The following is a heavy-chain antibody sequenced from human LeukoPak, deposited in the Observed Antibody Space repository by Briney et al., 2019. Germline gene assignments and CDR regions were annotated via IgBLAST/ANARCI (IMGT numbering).Heavy chain of an antibody. D-gene: IGHD3-10*01. J-gene: IGHJ3*02. CDR2: ISDGGGST. V-gene: IGHV3-23*01. CDR3: ARDTHYYGSGSEAVRYRPDAFDI. CDR1: GFAFSSYG. Sequence: GGTLRLSCAASGFAFSSYGMSWVRQAPGKGLEWVSAISDGGGSTYYADSVKGRFTISRDNSKNTLYLQMDSLRSEDTAVYYCARDTHYYGSGSEAVRYRPDAFDIWGQGTMVTVSS.